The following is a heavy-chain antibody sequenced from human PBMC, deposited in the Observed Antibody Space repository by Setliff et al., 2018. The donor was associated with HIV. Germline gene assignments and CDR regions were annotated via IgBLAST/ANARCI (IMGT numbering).Heavy chain of an antibody. CDR1: GFTFSSYS. D-gene: IGHD3-10*01. J-gene: IGHJ3*01. Sequence: PGGSLRLSCAASGFTFSSYSMNWVRQAPGKGLEWVSSISSSSSYIYYADSVKGRFTISRDNAKNSLYLQMNSLRAEDTAVYYCAKDSRRGDAYNVGVFDFWGQGTMVTVSS. CDR2: ISSSSSYI. V-gene: IGHV3-21*01. CDR3: AKDSRRGDAYNVGVFDF.